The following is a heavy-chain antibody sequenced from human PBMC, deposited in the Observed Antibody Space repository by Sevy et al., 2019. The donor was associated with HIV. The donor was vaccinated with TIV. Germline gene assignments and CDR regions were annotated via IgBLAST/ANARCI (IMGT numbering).Heavy chain of an antibody. D-gene: IGHD5-12*01. V-gene: IGHV3-7*01. CDR3: ARDSGGYDF. CDR2: INEDGTKD. Sequence: GGSLRLSCAASGINFSGYWMSWVRQVPGKGLEWMANINEDGTKDYYVGSVKGRFTISRDNAKNSLYLQMNSVRVEDTAVYYCARDSGGYDFWGQGTLVTVSS. CDR1: GINFSGYW. J-gene: IGHJ4*02.